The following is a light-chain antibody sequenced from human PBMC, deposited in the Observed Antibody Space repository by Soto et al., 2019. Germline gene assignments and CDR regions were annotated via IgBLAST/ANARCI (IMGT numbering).Light chain of an antibody. J-gene: IGLJ3*02. Sequence: QSALTQPASVSGSPGQSISISCTGTSSDVGRYNSVSWYRQHPGKVPKLIIYEVTNRPSGVSNRFSGSKSGNTASLTISGLQADDEADYYCSSYAGRSTFEVFGGGTKLTVL. V-gene: IGLV2-14*01. CDR3: SSYAGRSTFEV. CDR2: EVT. CDR1: SSDVGRYNS.